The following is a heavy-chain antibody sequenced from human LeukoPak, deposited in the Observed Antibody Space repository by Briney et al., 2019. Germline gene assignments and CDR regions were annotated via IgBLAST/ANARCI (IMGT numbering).Heavy chain of an antibody. CDR2: IYHSGSM. Sequence: SETLSLTCTVSGGSINSSDYYWGWIRQPPGKGLEWIGSIYHSGSMYASLKSRVTISVDTSKNQFSLKLSSVTAADTAVYYCAREAFDYYGSPYGMDVWGQGTTVTVSS. V-gene: IGHV4-39*07. CDR1: GGSINSSDYY. J-gene: IGHJ6*02. CDR3: AREAFDYYGSPYGMDV. D-gene: IGHD3-10*01.